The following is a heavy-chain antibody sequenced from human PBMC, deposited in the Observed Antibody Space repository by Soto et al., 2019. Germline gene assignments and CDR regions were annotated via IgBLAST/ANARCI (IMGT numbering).Heavy chain of an antibody. Sequence: GGSLRLSCAASGFTFNNYAINWVRQAPGKGLEWVSGISGSGGATSYTDSVRGRFTITRDNSKNTAYLQLNSLRVEDTAVYFCAKKEPYYDLWSDHEGVFDIWGQGTMVTVSS. CDR2: ISGSGGAT. CDR3: AKKEPYYDLWSDHEGVFDI. CDR1: GFTFNNYA. V-gene: IGHV3-23*01. D-gene: IGHD3-3*01. J-gene: IGHJ3*02.